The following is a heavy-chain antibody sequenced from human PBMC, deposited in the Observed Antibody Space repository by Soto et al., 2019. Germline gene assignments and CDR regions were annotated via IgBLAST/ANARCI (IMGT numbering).Heavy chain of an antibody. CDR2: ISVGGGTT. Sequence: GGSLRLSCAASGFTFSSSAMSWFRQVPGKGLEWVSAISVGGGTTYYADSVKGRFTISRDNSKNTLYLQMNSLRAEDTALYYGVKGLRSLDGCFDIWGQGPIGTVSS. CDR1: GFTFSSSA. D-gene: IGHD3-10*01. J-gene: IGHJ3*02. V-gene: IGHV3-23*01. CDR3: VKGLRSLDGCFDI.